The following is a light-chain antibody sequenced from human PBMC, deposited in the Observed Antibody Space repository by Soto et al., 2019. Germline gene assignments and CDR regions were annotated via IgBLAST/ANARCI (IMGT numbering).Light chain of an antibody. CDR3: QSYDSSLSGHVV. V-gene: IGLV1-40*01. CDR2: GNS. CDR1: SSNIGAGYD. Sequence: QSVLTQPPSVSGAPGQRVTISCTGSSSNIGAGYDVHWYQQLPGTAPKLLIYGNSNRPSGFPDRFSGSKSGTSASLAITGLQAEDEADYYCQSYDSSLSGHVVFGGGTKVPS. J-gene: IGLJ2*01.